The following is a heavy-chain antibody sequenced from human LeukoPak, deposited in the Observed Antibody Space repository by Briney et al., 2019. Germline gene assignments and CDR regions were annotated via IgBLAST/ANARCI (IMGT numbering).Heavy chain of an antibody. D-gene: IGHD6-19*01. Sequence: PSETLSPTCTVSGGSISGYYWSWIRQPAGKGLEWIGRIYTSGSTNYNPSLKSRVTMSVDTSKNQFSLKLSSVTAADTAVYFCARHSSEYYGPFDYWGQGTLVTVSS. CDR3: ARHSSEYYGPFDY. CDR1: GGSISGYY. CDR2: IYTSGST. V-gene: IGHV4-4*07. J-gene: IGHJ4*02.